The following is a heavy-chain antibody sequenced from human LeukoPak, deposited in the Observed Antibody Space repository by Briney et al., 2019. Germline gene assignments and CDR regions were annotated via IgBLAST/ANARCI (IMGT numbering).Heavy chain of an antibody. CDR3: ARDWKDLATARVFDY. J-gene: IGHJ4*02. D-gene: IGHD1-26*01. V-gene: IGHV3-15*01. Sequence: SGGSLRLSCAASGFTFSNAWMSCVRQAPGKGLEWVGRIKSKTDGGTTDYAAPVKGRFTISRDDSKNTLYLQMNSLKTEDTAVYYCARDWKDLATARVFDYWGQGTLVTVSS. CDR2: IKSKTDGGTT. CDR1: GFTFSNAW.